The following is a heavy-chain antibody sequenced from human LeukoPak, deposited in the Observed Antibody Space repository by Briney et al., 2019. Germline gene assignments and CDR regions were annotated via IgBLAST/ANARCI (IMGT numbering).Heavy chain of an antibody. Sequence: GGSLRLSCAAFGFTFSSYSMNWVRQAPGKGLEWVSSISSSSSYIYYADSVKGRFTISRDNAKNSLYLQMNSLRAEDTAVYYCARDKVGATDFDYWGQGTLVTVSS. CDR2: ISSSSSYI. J-gene: IGHJ4*02. D-gene: IGHD1-26*01. CDR3: ARDKVGATDFDY. CDR1: GFTFSSYS. V-gene: IGHV3-21*01.